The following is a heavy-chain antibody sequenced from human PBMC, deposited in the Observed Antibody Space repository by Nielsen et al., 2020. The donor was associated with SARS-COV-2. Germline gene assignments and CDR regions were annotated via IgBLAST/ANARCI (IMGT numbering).Heavy chain of an antibody. J-gene: IGHJ3*01. V-gene: IGHV3-7*03. Sequence: GESLKISCAASGFTFSSYWMSWVRQAPGKGLEWVANIKQDGSEKYYVDSVKGRFTTSRDNAKNSLYLQMNSLRAEDTAVYYCARDGTGNGAYDLWGQGTMVTVSS. CDR3: ARDGTGNGAYDL. D-gene: IGHD1-1*01. CDR1: GFTFSSYW. CDR2: IKQDGSEK.